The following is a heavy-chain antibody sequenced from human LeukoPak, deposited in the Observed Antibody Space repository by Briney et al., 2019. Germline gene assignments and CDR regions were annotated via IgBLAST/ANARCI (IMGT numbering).Heavy chain of an antibody. D-gene: IGHD4-17*01. V-gene: IGHV1-18*01. CDR2: ISAYNGNT. CDR1: GYTFTSYG. J-gene: IGHJ3*02. CDR3: ARVGGYGDYVVAFDI. Sequence: ASVKVSCRASGYTFTSYGISWVRQAPGQGLEWMGWISAYNGNTNYAQKLQGRVTMTTDTSTSTAYMELRSLRSDDTAVYYCARVGGYGDYVVAFDIWGQGTMVTVSS.